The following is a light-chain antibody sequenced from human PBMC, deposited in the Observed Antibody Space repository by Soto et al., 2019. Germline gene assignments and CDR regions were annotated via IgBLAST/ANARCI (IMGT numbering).Light chain of an antibody. V-gene: IGKV3D-7*01. CDR2: GAS. Sequence: EIVMTQSPATLSLSPGERATLSCRASQSIGGSYLSWYQQKPGQAPRLLIYGASTRTTGIPARFSGGGSGADFTLTISSLQPEDFAVYYCQQDYNLPITFGQGTRLEIK. J-gene: IGKJ5*01. CDR3: QQDYNLPIT. CDR1: QSIGGSY.